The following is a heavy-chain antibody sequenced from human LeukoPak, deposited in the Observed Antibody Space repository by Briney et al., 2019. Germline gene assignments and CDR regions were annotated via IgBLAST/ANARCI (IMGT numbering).Heavy chain of an antibody. CDR2: ISSSSSYI. J-gene: IGHJ4*02. CDR3: ARTSSGSNY. Sequence: GGSRRLSCAVSGFTFSSYSMNWVRQAPGKGLEWVSSISSSSSYIYYADSVKGRSTIYRDNAENSLYLQMNSLSDDDTAVSYCARTSSGSNYWGQGTLVTVSS. V-gene: IGHV3-21*01. D-gene: IGHD3-22*01. CDR1: GFTFSSYS.